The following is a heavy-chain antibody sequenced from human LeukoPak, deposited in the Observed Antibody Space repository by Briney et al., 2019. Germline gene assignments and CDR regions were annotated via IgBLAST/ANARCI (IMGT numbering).Heavy chain of an antibody. Sequence: SQTLSLTCTVSGGSNSSGGYYWSWISQHPGKGLEWIGYIYYSESTYYNPSLKSRVTISVDTSKNQFSLKLSSVTAADTAVYYCARTHSSGYYHFDYWGQGTLVTVSS. CDR3: ARTHSSGYYHFDY. D-gene: IGHD3-22*01. CDR1: GGSNSSGGYY. CDR2: IYYSEST. V-gene: IGHV4-31*03. J-gene: IGHJ4*02.